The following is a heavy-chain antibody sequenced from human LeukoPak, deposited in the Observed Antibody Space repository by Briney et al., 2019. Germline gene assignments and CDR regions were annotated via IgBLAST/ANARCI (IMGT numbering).Heavy chain of an antibody. D-gene: IGHD1-26*01. CDR2: IYPRDSET. J-gene: IGHJ4*02. CDR3: AKVSRGTYYLFDS. Sequence: GESLKISCKTSGYSFTSYWIGWVRQMPGKGLESMGIIYPRDSETRYSPSFEGQVALAADKSIDTAYLQWGSLTASDTAIYYCAKVSRGTYYLFDSWGQGTLVTVSS. CDR1: GYSFTSYW. V-gene: IGHV5-51*01.